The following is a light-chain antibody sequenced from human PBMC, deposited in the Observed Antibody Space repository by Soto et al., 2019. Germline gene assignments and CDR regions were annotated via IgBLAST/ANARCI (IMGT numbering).Light chain of an antibody. CDR2: EVS. Sequence: QSALTQPASVSGSPGQAITISCTGTSSDVGSYNLVSWYQQHPGKAPKLMIYEVSKRPSGVSNRFSGSKSGNTASLTISGLQAEDEDDDYCCSYAGSSTLVFGGGTKVTVL. CDR3: CSYAGSSTLV. CDR1: SSDVGSYNL. J-gene: IGLJ2*01. V-gene: IGLV2-23*02.